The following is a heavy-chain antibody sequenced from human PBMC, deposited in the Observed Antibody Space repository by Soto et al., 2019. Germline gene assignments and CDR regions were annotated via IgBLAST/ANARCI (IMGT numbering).Heavy chain of an antibody. V-gene: IGHV6-1*01. J-gene: IGHJ5*02. Sequence: PWHTLLLTCAISGDRVSGNSSAWNWIRQSPSRGLEWLGRTYYRSKWYNDYAVSVKSRITINPDTSKNQFSLQLNSVTPEDTAVYYCASAYFIGYCSDGSCYSWFDPWGQGTLVTVSS. CDR3: ASAYFIGYCSDGSCYSWFDP. D-gene: IGHD2-15*01. CDR1: GDRVSGNSSA. CDR2: TYYRSKWYN.